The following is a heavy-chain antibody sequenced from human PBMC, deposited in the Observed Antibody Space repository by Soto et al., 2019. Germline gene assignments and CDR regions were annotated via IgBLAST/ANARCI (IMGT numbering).Heavy chain of an antibody. J-gene: IGHJ6*02. CDR3: ARNYYGHYGMDV. CDR2: INSDGSST. D-gene: IGHD4-17*01. Sequence: VQLVESGGGLVQPGGSLRLSCATSGFTFSAFWMHWVRQVPGKGLVWVSYINSDGSSTTYADSVKGRFTISRDNAKNTLYLQMNSLRDEDTAIYYCARNYYGHYGMDVWGQGTTVTVSS. V-gene: IGHV3-74*01. CDR1: GFTFSAFW.